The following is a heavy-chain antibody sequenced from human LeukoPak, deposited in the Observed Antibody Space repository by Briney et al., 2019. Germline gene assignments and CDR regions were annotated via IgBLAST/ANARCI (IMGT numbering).Heavy chain of an antibody. CDR3: ASCYTYYWFDP. D-gene: IGHD3-16*02. Sequence: SETLSLTCTVSGGSISSSSYYWGWIRQPPGKGLEWIGSIYYSGSTYYNPSLKSRVTISVDTSKNQFSLKLSSVTAADTAVYYCASCYTYYWFDPWGQGTLVTVSS. J-gene: IGHJ5*02. CDR2: IYYSGST. CDR1: GGSISSSSYY. V-gene: IGHV4-39*01.